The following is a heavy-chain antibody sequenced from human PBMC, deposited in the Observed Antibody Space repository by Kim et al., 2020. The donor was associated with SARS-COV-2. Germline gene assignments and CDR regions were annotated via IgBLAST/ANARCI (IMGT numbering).Heavy chain of an antibody. J-gene: IGHJ4*02. CDR3: ARTGLGEKSNYYDSSGYPDY. Sequence: SETLSLTCTVSGGSISSSSYYWGWIRQPPGKGLEWIGSIYYSGSTYYNPSLKSRVTISVDTSKNQFSLKLSSVTAADTAVYYCARTGLGEKSNYYDSSGYPDYWGQGTLVTVSS. CDR2: IYYSGST. CDR1: GGSISSSSYY. V-gene: IGHV4-39*07. D-gene: IGHD3-22*01.